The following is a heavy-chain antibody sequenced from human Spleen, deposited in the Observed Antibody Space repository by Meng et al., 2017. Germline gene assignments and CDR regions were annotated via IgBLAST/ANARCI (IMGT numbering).Heavy chain of an antibody. D-gene: IGHD6-19*01. CDR2: INHRGST. CDR1: GGSFIGYY. CDR3: ASALAVAGLQGNY. V-gene: IGHV4-34*01. J-gene: IGHJ4*02. Sequence: QVPLNTCGAVLSQLSWTLSLSCVFVGGSFIGYYWSRIRQTPGKGLEWIGEINHRGSTNYNPSLKSRVTISVDTSKNQFSLKLSSVTAADTAVYYCASALAVAGLQGNYWGQGTLVTVAS.